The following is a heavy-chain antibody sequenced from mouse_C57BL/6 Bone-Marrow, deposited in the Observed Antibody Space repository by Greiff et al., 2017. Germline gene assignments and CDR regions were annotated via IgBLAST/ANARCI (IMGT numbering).Heavy chain of an antibody. V-gene: IGHV1-81*01. D-gene: IGHD1-1*01. J-gene: IGHJ2*01. Sequence: VQLQESGAELARPGASVKLSCKASGYTFTSYGISWVKQRTGQGLEWIGEIYPRSGNTDYNETFQGKATLTADKASSTAYMELRSLTSEDSAVYFWARQTTVYGYWGQGTTLTVST. CDR3: ARQTTVYGY. CDR1: GYTFTSYG. CDR2: IYPRSGNT.